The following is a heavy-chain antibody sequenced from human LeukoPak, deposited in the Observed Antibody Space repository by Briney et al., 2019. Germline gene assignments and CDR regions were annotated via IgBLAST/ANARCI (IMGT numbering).Heavy chain of an antibody. J-gene: IGHJ3*02. V-gene: IGHV4-39*01. CDR1: GGSISSSSYY. D-gene: IGHD6-19*01. CDR3: ARASTGIAVAGTPDRDAFDI. Sequence: PSETLSLTCTVSGGSISSSSYYWGWIRQPPGKGLEWIGSIYYSGSTYYNPSLKSRVTISVDTSKNQFSLKLSSVTAADTAVYYCARASTGIAVAGTPDRDAFDIWGQGTMATVSS. CDR2: IYYSGST.